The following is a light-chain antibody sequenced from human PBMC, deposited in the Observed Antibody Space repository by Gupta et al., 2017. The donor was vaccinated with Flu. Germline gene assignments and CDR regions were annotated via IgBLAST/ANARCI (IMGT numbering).Light chain of an antibody. CDR2: WGS. J-gene: IGKJ4*02. CDR1: RRVLYHNNKNNY. V-gene: IGKV4-1*01. CDR3: MQSLQKART. Sequence: ERPTTNSQWRRRVLYHNNKNNYLAWYPQKPGQTPQVLMDWGSKRASGVPDRFTGSGSGPDCTRKSSRVTAEDVGVYYGMQSLQKARTCGEGTKVEIK.